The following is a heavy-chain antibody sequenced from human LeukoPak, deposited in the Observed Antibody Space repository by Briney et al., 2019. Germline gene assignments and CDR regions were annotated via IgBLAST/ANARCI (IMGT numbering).Heavy chain of an antibody. CDR1: GGSISSSSYY. Sequence: KPSGTLSLTCTASGGSISSSSYYWGWIRQPPGKGLEWIGSIYYSGSTYYNPSLKSRVTISVDTSKNQFSLKLSSVTAADTAVYYCAREKIVVVVAATRWFDPWGQGTLVTVSS. D-gene: IGHD2-15*01. CDR2: IYYSGST. V-gene: IGHV4-39*07. CDR3: AREKIVVVVAATRWFDP. J-gene: IGHJ5*02.